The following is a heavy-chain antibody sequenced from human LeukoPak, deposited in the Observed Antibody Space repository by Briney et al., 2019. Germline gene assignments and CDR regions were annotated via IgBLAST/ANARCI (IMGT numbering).Heavy chain of an antibody. D-gene: IGHD3-10*02. J-gene: IGHJ6*04. CDR1: GFTFSSYE. CDR2: ISGSGSTI. Sequence: GRSLRLSCAASGFTFSSYEMNWVRQAPGKGLEWVSYISGSGSTIYYADSVKGRFTISRDNAKNSLYLQMNSLRAEDTAVYYCAELGITMIGGVWGKGTTVTISS. V-gene: IGHV3-48*03. CDR3: AELGITMIGGV.